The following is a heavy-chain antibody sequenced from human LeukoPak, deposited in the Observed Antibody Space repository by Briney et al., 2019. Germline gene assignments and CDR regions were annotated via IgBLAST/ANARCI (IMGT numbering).Heavy chain of an antibody. CDR1: GYSISSGYF. D-gene: IGHD3-22*01. Sequence: PSETLSLTCTVSGYSISSGYFWGWIRQPPGKGLEWIGEINHSGSTNYNPSLKSRVTISVDTSKNQFSLKLSSVTAADTAVYYCASRSPGYYYDSSGSHRFWGQGTLVTVSS. V-gene: IGHV4-38-2*02. CDR2: INHSGST. CDR3: ASRSPGYYYDSSGSHRF. J-gene: IGHJ4*02.